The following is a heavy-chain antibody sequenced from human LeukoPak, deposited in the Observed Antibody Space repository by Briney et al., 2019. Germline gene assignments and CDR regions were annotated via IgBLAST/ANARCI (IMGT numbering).Heavy chain of an antibody. Sequence: ASVKVSCKASGYTFTSYDINWVRQAPGQGLEWMGWINPNSGSTGYAQKFQGRVTITRNTSISTAYMELSRLRSEDTAVYYCAGGGSSSWERYDYSYPEVWGKGTTVTVSS. J-gene: IGHJ6*03. CDR3: AGGGSSSWERYDYSYPEV. CDR1: GYTFTSYD. V-gene: IGHV1-8*03. CDR2: INPNSGST. D-gene: IGHD6-13*01.